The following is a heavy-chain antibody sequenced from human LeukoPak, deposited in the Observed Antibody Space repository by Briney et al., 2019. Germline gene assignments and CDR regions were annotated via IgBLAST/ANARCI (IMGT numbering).Heavy chain of an antibody. CDR3: ARATTVVSFDF. V-gene: IGHV5-10-1*01. Sequence: GESLKISCKGSGYSFTSYWISWVRQMPGKGLERMGRIDPSDSYTDFSPSFQGHVTISADKSISTAYLQWSSLEASDTALYYCARATTVVSFDFWGQGTLVTVSS. D-gene: IGHD1-1*01. CDR2: IDPSDSYT. J-gene: IGHJ4*02. CDR1: GYSFTSYW.